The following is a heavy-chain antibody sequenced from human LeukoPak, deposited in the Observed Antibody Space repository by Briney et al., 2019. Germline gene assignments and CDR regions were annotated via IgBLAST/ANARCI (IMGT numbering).Heavy chain of an antibody. CDR3: ARTAARRFDY. CDR1: GYTFPSYF. V-gene: IGHV1-46*01. CDR2: INPTGGST. D-gene: IGHD6-6*01. J-gene: IGHJ4*02. Sequence: RASVKVSCKASGYTFPSYFMHWVRQAPGRGLEWMGIINPTGGSTTYAQKFQGRVTMTRDTSTSTVYMELSSLRSDDTAVYYCARTAARRFDYWGQGTLVTVSS.